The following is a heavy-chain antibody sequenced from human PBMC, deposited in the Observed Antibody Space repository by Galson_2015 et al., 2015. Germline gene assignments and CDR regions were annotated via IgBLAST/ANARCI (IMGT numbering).Heavy chain of an antibody. Sequence: SVKVSCKASGGTFSSYAISWVRQAPGQGLEWMGGIIPIFGTANYAQKFQGRVTITADESTSTAYMELSSLRSEDTAVYYCASPYSSSSSNPHYYYYMDVWGKGTTVTVSS. J-gene: IGHJ6*03. CDR2: IIPIFGTA. D-gene: IGHD6-6*01. CDR3: ASPYSSSSSNPHYYYYMDV. V-gene: IGHV1-69*13. CDR1: GGTFSSYA.